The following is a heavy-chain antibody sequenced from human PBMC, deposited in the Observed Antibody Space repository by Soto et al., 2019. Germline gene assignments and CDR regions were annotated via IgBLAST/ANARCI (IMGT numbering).Heavy chain of an antibody. CDR3: ARAPGNSYYDYIWGSYRYTTFDY. CDR2: INHSGST. J-gene: IGHJ4*02. D-gene: IGHD3-16*02. Sequence: SETLSLTCAVYGGSFSGYYWSWIRQPPGKGLEWIGEINHSGSTNYNPSLKSRVTISVDTSKNQFSLKLSSVTAADTAVYYCARAPGNSYYDYIWGSYRYTTFDYWGQGTLVTVSS. V-gene: IGHV4-34*01. CDR1: GGSFSGYY.